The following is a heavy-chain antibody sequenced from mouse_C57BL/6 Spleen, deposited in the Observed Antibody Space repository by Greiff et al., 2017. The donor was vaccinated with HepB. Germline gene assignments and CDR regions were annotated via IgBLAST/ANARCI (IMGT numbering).Heavy chain of an antibody. V-gene: IGHV1-55*01. CDR1: GYTFTSYW. CDR3: TREDYDGAWFAY. J-gene: IGHJ3*01. Sequence: QVHVKQPGAELVKPGASVKMSCKASGYTFTSYWITWVKQRPGQGLEWIGDIYPGSGSTNYNEKFKSKATMTVDTSSSTAYMQLSRLTSADSAVYYCTREDYDGAWFAYWGQGTLVTVSS. D-gene: IGHD2-4*01. CDR2: IYPGSGST.